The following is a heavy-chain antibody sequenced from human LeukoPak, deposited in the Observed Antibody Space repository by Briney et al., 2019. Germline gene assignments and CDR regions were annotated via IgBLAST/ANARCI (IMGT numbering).Heavy chain of an antibody. CDR1: GFTFSNFA. D-gene: IGHD1-26*01. Sequence: GGSLRLSCAASGFTFSNFAMSWVRQAPGKGLEWVSAIRTGGDSTYYAGSVKGRFTISRDNSKNTLSLQMNSLRAEDTAVYYCVKDALWEAPHWGQGTLVTVSS. CDR3: VKDALWEAPH. CDR2: IRTGGDST. V-gene: IGHV3-23*01. J-gene: IGHJ4*02.